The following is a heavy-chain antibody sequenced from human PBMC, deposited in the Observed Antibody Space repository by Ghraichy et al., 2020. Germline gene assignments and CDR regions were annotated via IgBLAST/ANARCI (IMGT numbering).Heavy chain of an antibody. D-gene: IGHD2-2*01. CDR1: GGSISSYY. CDR3: ARLHVVVPAALSWFDP. Sequence: SETLSLTCTVSGGSISSYYWSWIRQPPGKGLEWIGYIYYSGSTNYNPSLKSRVTISVDTSKNQFSLKLSSVTAADTAVYYCARLHVVVPAALSWFDPWGQGTLVTVSS. V-gene: IGHV4-59*08. J-gene: IGHJ5*02. CDR2: IYYSGST.